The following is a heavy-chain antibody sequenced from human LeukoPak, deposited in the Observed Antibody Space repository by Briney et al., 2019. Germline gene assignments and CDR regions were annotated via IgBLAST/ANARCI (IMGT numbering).Heavy chain of an antibody. D-gene: IGHD3-22*01. CDR3: ASASTMTLFDY. CDR2: IYTSGST. CDR1: GGSISSGSYY. Sequence: KASETLSLTCTVSGGSISSGSYYWSWIRQPAGKGLEWIGRIYTSGSTNYNPSLKSRVTISVDTSKNQFSLKLSSVTAADTAVYYCASASTMTLFDYWGQGTLVTVSS. J-gene: IGHJ4*02. V-gene: IGHV4-61*02.